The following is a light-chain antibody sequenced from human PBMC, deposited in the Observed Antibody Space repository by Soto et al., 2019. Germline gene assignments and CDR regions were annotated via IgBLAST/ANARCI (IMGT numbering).Light chain of an antibody. CDR3: QQYNSYSRT. CDR1: QSISSY. V-gene: IGKV1-39*01. J-gene: IGKJ1*01. Sequence: DIQMTQSPSSLSASVVDRVTITCRASQSISSYLNWYQQKPGKAPKLLIYAASSLQSGVPSRFSGSGSGTDFTLTISSLQPDDFATYYCQQYNSYSRTFGQGTKVDIK. CDR2: AAS.